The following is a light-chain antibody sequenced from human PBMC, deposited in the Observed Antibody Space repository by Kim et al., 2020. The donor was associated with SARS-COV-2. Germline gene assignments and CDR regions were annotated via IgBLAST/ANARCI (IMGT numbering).Light chain of an antibody. CDR3: HVWDGTSGQWV. Sequence: APGRRAGMSGAGNNIEGKGVNGCQQEPGQAPVLVIYYDRDRPSGIPERFSGSNSGNTATLTISRVEAGDEADYYCHVWDGTSGQWVFGGGTQLTVL. V-gene: IGLV3-21*04. CDR1: NIEGKG. CDR2: YDR. J-gene: IGLJ3*02.